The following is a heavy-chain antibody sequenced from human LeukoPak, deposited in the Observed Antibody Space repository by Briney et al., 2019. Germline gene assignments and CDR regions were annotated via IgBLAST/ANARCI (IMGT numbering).Heavy chain of an antibody. CDR2: IYPNSGAT. CDR3: GTLLSNGPFDY. V-gene: IGHV1-2*02. CDR1: GYTFTGYY. Sequence: ASVKVSCKASGYTFTGYYMHWVRQAPGQGLEWMGWIYPNSGATKYAQKFQGRVTMTRDTSISTAYMELGGLRSDDTAVYYCGTLLSNGPFDYRGQGSLVTVSS. J-gene: IGHJ4*02.